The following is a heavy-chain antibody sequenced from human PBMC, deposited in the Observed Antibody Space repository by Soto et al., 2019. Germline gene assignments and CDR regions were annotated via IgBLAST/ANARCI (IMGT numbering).Heavy chain of an antibody. J-gene: IGHJ6*02. V-gene: IGHV1-69*13. Sequence: ASVKVSCKASGGTFSSYAISWVRQAPGQGLEWMGGIIPIFGTANYAQKFQGRVTITADESTSTAYMELRSLRSDDTAVYYCARSQSYGYSVGMDVWGQGTTVTVSS. CDR1: GGTFSSYA. CDR3: ARSQSYGYSVGMDV. D-gene: IGHD5-18*01. CDR2: IIPIFGTA.